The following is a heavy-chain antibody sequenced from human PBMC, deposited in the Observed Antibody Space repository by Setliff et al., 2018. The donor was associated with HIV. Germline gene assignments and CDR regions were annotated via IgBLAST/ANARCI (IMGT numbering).Heavy chain of an antibody. J-gene: IGHJ5*02. CDR2: ISTYSDET. Sequence: ASVKVSCKPSGYTFTTYGLSWVRQAPGQGLEWMGWISTYSDETSSSQNLQGRLTMTTDTSTGTAYMELRSLRSDDTAVYYCARVVCSGGSCYWVDPWGQGVLVTVSS. V-gene: IGHV1-18*01. CDR3: ARVVCSGGSCYWVDP. D-gene: IGHD2-15*01. CDR1: GYTFTTYG.